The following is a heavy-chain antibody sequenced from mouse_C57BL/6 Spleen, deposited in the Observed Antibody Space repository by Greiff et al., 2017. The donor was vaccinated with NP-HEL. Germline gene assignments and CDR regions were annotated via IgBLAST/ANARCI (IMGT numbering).Heavy chain of an antibody. CDR2: INPNNGGT. D-gene: IGHD2-2*01. J-gene: IGHJ2*01. CDR1: GYTFTDYY. V-gene: IGHV1-26*01. CDR3: ARGGYDWLPLDY. Sequence: VQLQQSGPELVKPGASVKISCKASGYTFTDYYMNWVKQSHGKSLEWIGDINPNNGGTSYNQKFKGKATLTVDKSSSTAYMELRSLTSEDSAVYYCARGGYDWLPLDYWGQGTTLTVSS.